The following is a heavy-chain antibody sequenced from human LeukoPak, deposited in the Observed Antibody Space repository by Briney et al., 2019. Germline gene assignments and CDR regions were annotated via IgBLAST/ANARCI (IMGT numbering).Heavy chain of an antibody. CDR3: VTELPPVVQYYFAY. CDR1: GFTFSDYG. V-gene: IGHV3-33*01. CDR2: IWYDGSNK. Sequence: GGSLRLSCAASGFTFSDYGMHWVRQALGKGLEWVAVIWYDGSNKYYADSVKGRFTISRDNSRNTLYLQMNSLRAEDTAVYYCVTELPPVVQYYFAYGGTGPLVTVS. D-gene: IGHD3-22*01. J-gene: IGHJ4*02.